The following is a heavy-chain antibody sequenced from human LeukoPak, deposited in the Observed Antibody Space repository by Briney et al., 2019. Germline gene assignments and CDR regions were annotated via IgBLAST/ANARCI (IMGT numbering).Heavy chain of an antibody. D-gene: IGHD6-13*01. V-gene: IGHV3-23*01. CDR1: AFTFSSYA. CDR3: AKSGSSNPYYFDY. Sequence: PGGSLRLSCAASAFTFSSYAISWVRQAPGKGLEWVSGISASGSTSCYADSVKGRFTTSRDNSKNTLYLQMNSLRAEDTAVYFCAKSGSSNPYYFDYWGQGTLVTVSS. J-gene: IGHJ4*02. CDR2: ISASGSTS.